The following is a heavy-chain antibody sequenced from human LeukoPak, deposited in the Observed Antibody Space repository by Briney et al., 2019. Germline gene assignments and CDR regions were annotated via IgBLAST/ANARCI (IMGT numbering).Heavy chain of an antibody. CDR2: ISSSGSTI. CDR1: GFTFSDYY. CDR3: ASLYGSEISYYYYGMDV. D-gene: IGHD3-10*01. Sequence: GGSLRLSCAASGFTFSDYYMSWIRQAPGKGLEWVSYISSSGSTIYYADSVKGRFTISRDNAKNSLYLQMNSLRAEDTAVYYCASLYGSEISYYYYGMDVWGQGTTVTVSS. V-gene: IGHV3-11*01. J-gene: IGHJ6*02.